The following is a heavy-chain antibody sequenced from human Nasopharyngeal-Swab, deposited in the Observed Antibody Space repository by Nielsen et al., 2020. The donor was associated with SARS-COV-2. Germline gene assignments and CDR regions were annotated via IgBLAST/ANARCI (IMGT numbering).Heavy chain of an antibody. J-gene: IGHJ5*02. D-gene: IGHD2-2*02. Sequence: RQPPGKGLEWVSAISGSGGSTYYADSVRGRFTISRDNSKNTLYLQMNSLRAEDTAVYYCAKDGVVVPAAIGYNWFDPWGQGTLVTVSS. CDR3: AKDGVVVPAAIGYNWFDP. CDR2: ISGSGGST. V-gene: IGHV3-23*01.